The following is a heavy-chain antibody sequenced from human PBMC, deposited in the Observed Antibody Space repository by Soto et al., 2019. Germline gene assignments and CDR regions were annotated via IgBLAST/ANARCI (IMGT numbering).Heavy chain of an antibody. Sequence: EVQLVESGGGLVQPGRSLRLSCAASGFTFDDYAMHWVRQAPGKGLEWGSGISWNSGSIGYADSVQGRFTISRDNAKTSLYLQMNSLRAEDTALYYCAKGGLLWFGELQFDYWGQGTLVTVSS. D-gene: IGHD3-10*01. CDR1: GFTFDDYA. CDR3: AKGGLLWFGELQFDY. CDR2: ISWNSGSI. V-gene: IGHV3-9*01. J-gene: IGHJ4*02.